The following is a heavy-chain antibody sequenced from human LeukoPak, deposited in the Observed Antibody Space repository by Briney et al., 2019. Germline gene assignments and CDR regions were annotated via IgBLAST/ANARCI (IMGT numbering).Heavy chain of an antibody. Sequence: PGGSLRLSCAASGFTFSSYGMHWVRQAPGKGLEWVAVISYDGSNKYYADSVKGRFTISRDNSKNTLYLQMNSLRAEDTAVYYCAKGYGGIPLTVFDHWGQGTLVTVSS. CDR3: AKGYGGIPLTVFDH. D-gene: IGHD4-23*01. J-gene: IGHJ4*01. CDR2: ISYDGSNK. CDR1: GFTFSSYG. V-gene: IGHV3-30*18.